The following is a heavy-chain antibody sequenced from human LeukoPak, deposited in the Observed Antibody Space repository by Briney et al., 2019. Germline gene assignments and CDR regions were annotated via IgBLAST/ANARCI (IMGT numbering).Heavy chain of an antibody. Sequence: SETLSLTCTVSGGSISSYYWSWIRQPPGKGLEWIGYIYTSGSTNYNPSLKSRVTISVDTSKNQFSLKLSSVTAADTAVYYCARGVSGSSSWRRNNWFDPWGQGTLVTVSS. J-gene: IGHJ5*02. V-gene: IGHV4-4*09. CDR2: IYTSGST. CDR3: ARGVSGSSSWRRNNWFDP. CDR1: GGSISSYY. D-gene: IGHD6-13*01.